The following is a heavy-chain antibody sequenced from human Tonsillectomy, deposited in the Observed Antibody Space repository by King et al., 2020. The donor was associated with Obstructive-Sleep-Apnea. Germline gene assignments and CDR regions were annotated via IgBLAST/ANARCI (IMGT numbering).Heavy chain of an antibody. CDR2: IIPIFGTA. V-gene: IGHV1-69*01. Sequence: VQLVQSGAEVKKPGSSVKVSCKASGGTFSSYAISWVRQAPGQGLEWMGGIIPIFGTANYAQKFQGRVTITADESTSTAYMELSSLRSEDTAVYYCASHMVRGVIVYYYDGMDVWGKGTTVTVSS. CDR1: GGTFSSYA. D-gene: IGHD3-10*01. J-gene: IGHJ6*04. CDR3: ASHMVRGVIVYYYDGMDV.